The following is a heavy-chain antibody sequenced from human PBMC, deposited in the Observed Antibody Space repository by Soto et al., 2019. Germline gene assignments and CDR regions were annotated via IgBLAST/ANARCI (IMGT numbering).Heavy chain of an antibody. V-gene: IGHV1-69*12. D-gene: IGHD6-13*01. CDR1: VGTFSSYA. Sequence: QVQLVQSGAEVKKPGSSVKVSCKASVGTFSSYAISWVRQAPGQGLEWMGGIIPIFGTANYAQKFQGRVTISADESTRTAYMELSSLRSEDTAVYYCARDVIAAAGTAGWGQGTLVTVSS. J-gene: IGHJ4*02. CDR3: ARDVIAAAGTAG. CDR2: IIPIFGTA.